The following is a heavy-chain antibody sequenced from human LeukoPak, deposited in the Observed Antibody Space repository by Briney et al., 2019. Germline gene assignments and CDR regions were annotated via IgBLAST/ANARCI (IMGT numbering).Heavy chain of an antibody. D-gene: IGHD1-26*01. CDR3: ARETYSGSYPLLDY. CDR1: GGSISSSSYY. Sequence: SETLSLTCTVSGGSISSSSYYWGWIRQPPGTGLEWIGSIYYSGSTYYNPSLKSRVTISVDTSKNQFSLKLSSVTAADTAVYYCARETYSGSYPLLDYWGQGTLVTVSS. J-gene: IGHJ4*02. CDR2: IYYSGST. V-gene: IGHV4-39*01.